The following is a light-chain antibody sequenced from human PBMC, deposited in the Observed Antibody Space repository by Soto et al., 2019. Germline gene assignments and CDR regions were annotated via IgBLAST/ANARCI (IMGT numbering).Light chain of an antibody. V-gene: IGLV2-14*01. J-gene: IGLJ1*01. CDR3: NSYTSTKTYV. Sequence: QSVLTQPASVSGSPGQSITISCTGTSSDIGDYNYVSWFQQHPGRAPKLLIFEVTNRPSGVSNRFSGSKSGYTASLTISGLQTEDEADYYCNSYTSTKTYVFGTGTKVT. CDR1: SSDIGDYNY. CDR2: EVT.